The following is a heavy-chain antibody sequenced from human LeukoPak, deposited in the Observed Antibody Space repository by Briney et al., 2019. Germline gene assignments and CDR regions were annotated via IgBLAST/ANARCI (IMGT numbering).Heavy chain of an antibody. Sequence: SETLSLTCAVYGGSFSGYYWSWIRQPPGKGLEWIGEINHSGYTNYNPSLKSRVTISVDTSKNQFPLKLSSVTAADTAVYYCARGRFVYGSYRSRDAFDIWGQGTMVTVSS. CDR2: INHSGYT. CDR3: ARGRFVYGSYRSRDAFDI. CDR1: GGSFSGYY. D-gene: IGHD1-26*01. J-gene: IGHJ3*02. V-gene: IGHV4-34*01.